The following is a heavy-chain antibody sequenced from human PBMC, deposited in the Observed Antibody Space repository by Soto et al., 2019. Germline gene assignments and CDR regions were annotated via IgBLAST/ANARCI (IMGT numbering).Heavy chain of an antibody. V-gene: IGHV4-4*02. CDR2: IYHSGST. CDR3: ASAPRDYYDSSGYDNWFDP. CDR1: GGSISSSNW. D-gene: IGHD3-22*01. Sequence: SETLSLTCAVSGGSISSSNWWSWVRQPPGKGLEWIGEIYHSGSTNYNPSLKSRVTISVDKSKNQFSLKLSSVTAADTAVYYCASAPRDYYDSSGYDNWFDPWGQGTLVTVSS. J-gene: IGHJ5*02.